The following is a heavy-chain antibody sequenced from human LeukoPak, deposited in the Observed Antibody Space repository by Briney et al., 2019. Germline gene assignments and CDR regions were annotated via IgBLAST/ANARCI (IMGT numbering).Heavy chain of an antibody. Sequence: SVKVSCKASGGTFSSYAISWVRQAPGQGLEWMGGIIPIFGTANYAQKFQGRVTITADESTSTAHMELSSLRSEDTAVYYCARGVSSVTMVRGVIIKGKNYYYYYGMDVWGKGTTVTVSS. CDR1: GGTFSSYA. CDR3: ARGVSSVTMVRGVIIKGKNYYYYYGMDV. D-gene: IGHD3-10*01. J-gene: IGHJ6*04. CDR2: IIPIFGTA. V-gene: IGHV1-69*13.